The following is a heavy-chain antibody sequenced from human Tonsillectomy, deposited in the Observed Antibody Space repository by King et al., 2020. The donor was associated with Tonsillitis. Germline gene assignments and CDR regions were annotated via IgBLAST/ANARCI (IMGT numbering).Heavy chain of an antibody. D-gene: IGHD5-18*01. CDR2: IKQDGSEK. CDR3: ERVDTVMGNHYYGMDV. V-gene: IGHV3-7*03. J-gene: IGHJ6*02. Sequence: VQLVESGGGLVQPGGSLRLSCAASGFTFSNYWMSWVRQAPGKGLEWVANIKQDGSEKYYVDSVKGRFTISRDNAKNSLYLQMNSLRVDDTAVYYCERVDTVMGNHYYGMDVWGQGTTVTVSS. CDR1: GFTFSNYW.